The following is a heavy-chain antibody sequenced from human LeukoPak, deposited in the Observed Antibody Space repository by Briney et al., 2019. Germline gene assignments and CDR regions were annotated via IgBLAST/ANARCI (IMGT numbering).Heavy chain of an antibody. CDR2: INQDGSVI. D-gene: IGHD2-15*01. CDR3: ARDIAYHAFDI. J-gene: IGHJ3*02. Sequence: PGGSLRLSCAASGFTFSSSWMTWIRQAPGTGPEWLANINQDGSVINYVDSVRGRFTISRDNAKYSLYLQLNSLRAEDTAVYYCARDIAYHAFDIWGQGTMVTVSS. CDR1: GFTFSSSW. V-gene: IGHV3-7*01.